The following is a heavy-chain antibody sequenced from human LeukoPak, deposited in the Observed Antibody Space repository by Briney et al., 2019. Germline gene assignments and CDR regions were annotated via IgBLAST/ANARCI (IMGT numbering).Heavy chain of an antibody. J-gene: IGHJ4*02. CDR1: GFTFSRYA. V-gene: IGHV3-23*01. CDR2: ISGSGGST. Sequence: GGSLRLSCAASGFTFSRYAMTWVRQGPGKGLEWLSAISGSGGSTYYADSVKGRFTISRDNSKNTLYLQMNSLRAEDTAVYYCAGGGSDHVWGSYRGDYWGQGTLVTVSS. CDR3: AGGGSDHVWGSYRGDY. D-gene: IGHD3-16*02.